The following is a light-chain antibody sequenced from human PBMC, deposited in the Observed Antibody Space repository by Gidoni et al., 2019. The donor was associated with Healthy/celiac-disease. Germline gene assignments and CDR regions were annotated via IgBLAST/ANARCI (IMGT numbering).Light chain of an antibody. CDR1: QSVSSY. CDR3: QQRSGT. Sequence: EIVLTQSPATLSLSPGERATLSCRASQSVSSYLAWYQQKPGQAPRLLIYDASNRATGIPARFSGSGSGTEFTLTISSLEPEDFAVYYCQQRSGTFGQXTKVEIK. V-gene: IGKV3-11*01. J-gene: IGKJ1*01. CDR2: DAS.